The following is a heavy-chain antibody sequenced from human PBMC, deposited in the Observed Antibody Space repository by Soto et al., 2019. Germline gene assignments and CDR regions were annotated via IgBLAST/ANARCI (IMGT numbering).Heavy chain of an antibody. Sequence: EVQLLESGGGLVQPGGSLRLSCAASGFTFSSYAMSWVRQAPGKGLEWVSAISGSGGSTYYADSVKGRFTISRDNSKNTLYLQMNSLRAEDTAVYYCAKDRSGSNYEDYYYYYGMDVWGQGTTVTVSS. CDR2: ISGSGGST. CDR3: AKDRSGSNYEDYYYYYGMDV. V-gene: IGHV3-23*01. J-gene: IGHJ6*02. CDR1: GFTFSSYA. D-gene: IGHD1-26*01.